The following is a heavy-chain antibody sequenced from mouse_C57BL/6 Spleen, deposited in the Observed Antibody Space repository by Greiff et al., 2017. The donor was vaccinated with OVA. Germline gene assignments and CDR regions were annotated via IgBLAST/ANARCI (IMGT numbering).Heavy chain of an antibody. V-gene: IGHV1-76*01. CDR3: AKTGTEGDYYAMDY. Sequence: QVQLKQSGAELVRPGASVKLSCKASGYTFTDYYINWVKQRPGQGLEWIARIYPGSGNTYYNEKFKGKATLTAEKSSSTAYMQLSSLTSEDSAVYFCAKTGTEGDYYAMDYWGQGTSVTVSS. CDR1: GYTFTDYY. CDR2: IYPGSGNT. D-gene: IGHD4-1*01. J-gene: IGHJ4*01.